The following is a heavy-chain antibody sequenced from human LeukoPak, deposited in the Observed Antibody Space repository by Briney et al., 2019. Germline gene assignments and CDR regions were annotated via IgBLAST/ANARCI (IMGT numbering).Heavy chain of an antibody. D-gene: IGHD3-22*01. Sequence: SVKVSCKASGGTFSSYAISWVRQAPGQGLEWMGGIIPIFGTANYAQKLQGRVTMTTDTSTSTAYMELRSLRSDDTAVYYCARGLYYYDSSGYSVYFDYWGQGTLVTVSS. J-gene: IGHJ4*02. CDR1: GGTFSSYA. CDR2: IIPIFGTA. CDR3: ARGLYYYDSSGYSVYFDY. V-gene: IGHV1-69*05.